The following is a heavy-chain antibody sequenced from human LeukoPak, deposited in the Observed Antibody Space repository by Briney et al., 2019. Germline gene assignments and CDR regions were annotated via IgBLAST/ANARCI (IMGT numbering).Heavy chain of an antibody. V-gene: IGHV3-48*04. CDR3: ARDSWDIAAAGEKYYFDY. Sequence: GGSLRLSCAASGFNFGEFWMAWVRQAPGKGLEWVSYISSSSSTTYYADSVKGRFTISRDNAKNSLYLQMNSLRAEDTAVYYCARDSWDIAAAGEKYYFDYWGQGTLVTVSS. J-gene: IGHJ4*02. CDR1: GFNFGEFW. CDR2: ISSSSSTT. D-gene: IGHD6-13*01.